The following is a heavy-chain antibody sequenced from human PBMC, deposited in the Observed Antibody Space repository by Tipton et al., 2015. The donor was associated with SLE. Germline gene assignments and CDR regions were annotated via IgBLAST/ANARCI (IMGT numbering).Heavy chain of an antibody. J-gene: IGHJ6*02. Sequence: QLVQSGAEVKKPGASVKVSCKASGFTFTDYDVNWVRQAAGQGLEWLGGIIPIFGTANYAQKFQGRVTITTDESTSTAYMELSSLRSEDTAVFYCARGDYSTIYYMFYAMDVWGQGTTVTVSS. CDR3: ARGDYSTIYYMFYAMDV. D-gene: IGHD2-2*01. CDR1: GFTFTDYD. CDR2: IIPIFGTA. V-gene: IGHV1-69*05.